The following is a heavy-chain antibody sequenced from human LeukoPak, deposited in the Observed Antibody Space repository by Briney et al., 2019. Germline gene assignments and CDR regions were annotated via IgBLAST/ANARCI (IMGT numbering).Heavy chain of an antibody. CDR3: ARMYSSSWSLDY. V-gene: IGHV4-61*02. Sequence: SQTLSLTCTVSGGSISSGSYYWSWIRQPAGKGLEWIGRIYTSGSTNYNPSLKSRVTISVDTSKNQFSLKLSSVTAADTAVYYCARMYSSSWSLDYWGRGTLVTVSS. CDR2: IYTSGST. CDR1: GGSISSGSYY. J-gene: IGHJ4*02. D-gene: IGHD6-13*01.